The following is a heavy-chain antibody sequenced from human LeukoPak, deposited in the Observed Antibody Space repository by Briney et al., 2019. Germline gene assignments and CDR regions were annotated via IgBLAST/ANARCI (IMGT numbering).Heavy chain of an antibody. CDR3: ARDSSGGWFDP. CDR1: GYTFTSYG. Sequence: ASVKVSCKASGYTFTSYGISWVRQAPGQGLEWMGWINTNTGNPTYARGFTGRFVFSLDTSVSTAYLQISSLKAEDTAVYYCARDSSGGWFDPWGPGILVTVSS. J-gene: IGHJ5*02. V-gene: IGHV7-4-1*02. CDR2: INTNTGNP. D-gene: IGHD6-19*01.